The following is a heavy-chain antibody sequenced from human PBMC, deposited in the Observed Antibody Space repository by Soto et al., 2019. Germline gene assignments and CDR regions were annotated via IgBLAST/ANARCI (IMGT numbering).Heavy chain of an antibody. Sequence: SETLSLTCTVSGGSISGFYWNWFRQPAGKGLEWIGRIHTGGTTNYKPSLRSRFTMSVDTSKNQFSLKLTSVTAADTAVYYCARISGGPIRWGQGTQVTVSS. J-gene: IGHJ4*02. CDR2: IHTGGTT. V-gene: IGHV4-4*07. CDR1: GGSISGFY. CDR3: ARISGGPIR.